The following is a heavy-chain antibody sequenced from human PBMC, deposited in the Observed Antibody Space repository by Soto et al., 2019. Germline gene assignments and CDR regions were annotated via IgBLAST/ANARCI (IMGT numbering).Heavy chain of an antibody. Sequence: ASVKVSCKASGYTFTENQIHWLRRAPGQRLEWMGRIVPDSGNTNYAQKYQGRVTMTRDTSTSTAYMELSSLRSEDTAVYYCAAERDIVATINYGWFDPWGQGTLVTVSS. CDR3: AAERDIVATINYGWFDP. J-gene: IGHJ5*02. D-gene: IGHD5-12*01. CDR1: GYTFTENQ. V-gene: IGHV1-2*02. CDR2: IVPDSGNT.